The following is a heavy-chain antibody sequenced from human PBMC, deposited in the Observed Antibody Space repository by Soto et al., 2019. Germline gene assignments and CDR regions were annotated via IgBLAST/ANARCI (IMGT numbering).Heavy chain of an antibody. CDR3: ARATGTLRSRNCDY. V-gene: IGHV4-31*03. J-gene: IGHJ4*02. CDR2: IYHTGST. Sequence: SETLSLTCSVSGGSISTVGHYWTWIRQPPGKGLEWIGSIYHTGSTYYSKSLRSRLTMSVDTPKSQFSLRLSSVTAADTAVYYCARATGTLRSRNCDYWGQGSLVTVSS. CDR1: GGSISTVGHY. D-gene: IGHD1-1*01.